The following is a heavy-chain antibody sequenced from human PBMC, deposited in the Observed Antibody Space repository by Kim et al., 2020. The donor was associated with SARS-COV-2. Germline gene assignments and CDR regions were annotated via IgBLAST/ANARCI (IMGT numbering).Heavy chain of an antibody. Sequence: SVNVSCKASGGTFSSYAISWVRQAPGQGLEWMGGIFSIFGTANYAQKFQGRVTITADESTSTAYMELSSLRSEDTAVYYCARDLGSYLPLDYWGQGTLVTVSS. CDR2: IFSIFGTA. CDR1: GGTFSSYA. V-gene: IGHV1-69*13. CDR3: ARDLGSYLPLDY. J-gene: IGHJ4*02. D-gene: IGHD1-26*01.